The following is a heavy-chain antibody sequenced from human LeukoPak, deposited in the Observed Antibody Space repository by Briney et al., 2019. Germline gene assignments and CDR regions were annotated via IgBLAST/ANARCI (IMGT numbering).Heavy chain of an antibody. CDR3: ARVHLVYCSSTSCYFGYYYYMDV. Sequence: GGSLRLSCAASGVTFSSYSMNWVRQAPGKGLEWVSSISSSSSYIYYADSVKGRFTISRDNAKNSLYLQMNSLRAEDTAVYYCARVHLVYCSSTSCYFGYYYYMDVWGKGTTVTVSS. V-gene: IGHV3-21*01. CDR2: ISSSSSYI. CDR1: GVTFSSYS. J-gene: IGHJ6*03. D-gene: IGHD2-2*01.